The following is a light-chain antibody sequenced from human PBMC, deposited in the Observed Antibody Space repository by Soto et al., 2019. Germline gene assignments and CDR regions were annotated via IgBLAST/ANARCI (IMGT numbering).Light chain of an antibody. J-gene: IGLJ1*01. CDR1: SSDVGGYKF. V-gene: IGLV2-14*01. Sequence: QSALTQPASVSGSPGQSITISCTGTSSDVGGYKFVSWYQQHPGKAPKFIIYDVSIRPSGVSNCFSGSKSGNTASLTISWLQAEDEPNYLCNSYICGSHYVFGTGTKVTVL. CDR3: NSYICGSHYV. CDR2: DVS.